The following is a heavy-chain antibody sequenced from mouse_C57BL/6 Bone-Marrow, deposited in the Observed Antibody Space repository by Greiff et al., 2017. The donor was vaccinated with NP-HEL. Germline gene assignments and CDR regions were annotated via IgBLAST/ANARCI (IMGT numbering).Heavy chain of an antibody. V-gene: IGHV2-6-1*01. D-gene: IGHD2-5*01. J-gene: IGHJ1*03. Sequence: QVQLKESGPGLVAPSQSLSITCTVSGFSLTSYGVHWVRQPPGKGLEWLVVIWSDGSTTYNSALKSRLSISKDNSKSQVFLKMNSLQTDDTAMYYCARHLYSNYGWYFDVWGTGTTVTVSS. CDR2: IWSDGST. CDR3: ARHLYSNYGWYFDV. CDR1: GFSLTSYG.